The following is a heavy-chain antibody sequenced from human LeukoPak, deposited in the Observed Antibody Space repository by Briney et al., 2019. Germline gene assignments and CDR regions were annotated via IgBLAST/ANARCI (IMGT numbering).Heavy chain of an antibody. CDR3: ARSRSVSNYKGMDV. V-gene: IGHV3-21*01. Sequence: GVSLRLSCAASGFTFSGYSMSWVRQAPGKGLEWVSSISSSSDYIYYADSVKGRFTISRDNARNSLYLQMNSLRAEDTAVYYCARSRSVSNYKGMDVWGQGTTVTVSS. J-gene: IGHJ6*02. D-gene: IGHD5/OR15-5a*01. CDR1: GFTFSGYS. CDR2: ISSSSDYI.